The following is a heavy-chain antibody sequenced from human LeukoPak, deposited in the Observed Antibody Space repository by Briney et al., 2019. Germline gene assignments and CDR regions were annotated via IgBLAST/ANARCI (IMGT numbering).Heavy chain of an antibody. CDR1: GYTFTNYY. V-gene: IGHV1-2*02. D-gene: IGHD3-22*01. Sequence: ASVTVSFKASGYTFTNYYIQWVRQAPGQGLEWMGWIKPISGGTNYAQKCQGRVTITRDTSITTAYMDLSTLRSDDTAVYYCARIYYYDTSGYYDGGQGTLVTVSS. CDR3: ARIYYYDTSGYYD. J-gene: IGHJ4*02. CDR2: IKPISGGT.